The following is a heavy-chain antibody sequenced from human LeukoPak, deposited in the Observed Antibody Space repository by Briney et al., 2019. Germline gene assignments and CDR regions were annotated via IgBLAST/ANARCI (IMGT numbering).Heavy chain of an antibody. Sequence: SETLSLTCTVSGVSITDFYWSWNRQPPGEGLEWIAYIFHTGDTRYNPSLKSRITISLDTSKNQFSLKLNSVTAADTAVYYCARHPLRGGFDYWGQGTLVTVSS. CDR2: IFHTGDT. CDR3: ARHPLRGGFDY. V-gene: IGHV4-59*08. J-gene: IGHJ4*02. CDR1: GVSITDFY.